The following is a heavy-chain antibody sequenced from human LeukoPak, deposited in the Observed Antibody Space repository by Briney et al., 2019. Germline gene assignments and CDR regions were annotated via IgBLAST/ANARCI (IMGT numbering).Heavy chain of an antibody. CDR3: TSWGDTTAEYFQR. CDR2: INPDGRDT. J-gene: IGHJ1*01. D-gene: IGHD2-21*02. CDR1: GFTFNRCW. V-gene: IGHV3-7*01. Sequence: GGSLRLSCVVSGFTFNRCWMNWVRQAPGKGLEWVAHINPDGRDTYYVDSVKGRFTISRDNAQSSMYLQMNSLRVEDTAVYYCTSWGDTTAEYFQRWGQGTLVTVSS.